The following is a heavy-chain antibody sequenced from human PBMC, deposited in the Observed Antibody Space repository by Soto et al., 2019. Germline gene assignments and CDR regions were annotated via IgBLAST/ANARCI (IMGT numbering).Heavy chain of an antibody. J-gene: IGHJ4*02. V-gene: IGHV3-30-3*01. CDR3: ARDHCRGGTCAFTY. Sequence: QVQLVESGGGVVQPGRYLRVSCTASGFTFSSYAMHWVRQAPGKGLEWVAVISYDGGDKYYADSVKGRFTISRDNSKNTLFLQMNSLRPEDTAVYYCARDHCRGGTCAFTYWGQGTLVTVSS. D-gene: IGHD2-15*01. CDR2: ISYDGGDK. CDR1: GFTFSSYA.